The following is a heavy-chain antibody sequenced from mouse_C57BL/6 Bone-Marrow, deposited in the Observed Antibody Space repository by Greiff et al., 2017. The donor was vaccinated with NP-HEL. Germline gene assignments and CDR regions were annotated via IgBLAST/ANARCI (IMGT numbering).Heavy chain of an antibody. CDR3: ARSGYDPHVAY. Sequence: QVQLQQPGAELVKPGASVKLSCKASGYTFTSYWMHWVKQRPGRGLEWIGRIDPNSGGTKYNEKFKSKATLTVDKPSSTAYMQISSLTSEDSAVYYCARSGYDPHVAYWGQGTLVTVSA. J-gene: IGHJ3*01. CDR1: GYTFTSYW. CDR2: IDPNSGGT. D-gene: IGHD2-3*01. V-gene: IGHV1-72*01.